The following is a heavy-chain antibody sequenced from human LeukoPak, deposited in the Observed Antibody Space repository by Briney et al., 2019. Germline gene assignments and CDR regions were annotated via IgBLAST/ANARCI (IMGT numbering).Heavy chain of an antibody. D-gene: IGHD2/OR15-2a*01. V-gene: IGHV1-69*05. J-gene: IGHJ3*02. CDR3: ARVGQIENDAFDI. CDR1: GGTFSNYA. CDR2: IIPIFGTA. Sequence: SVKVSCKASGGTFSNYAISWVRQAPGQGLEWMGRIIPIFGTAIYAQKFQGRVTITTDGSTSTAYMELSSLRSEDTAVYYCARVGQIENDAFDIWGQGTMVTLSS.